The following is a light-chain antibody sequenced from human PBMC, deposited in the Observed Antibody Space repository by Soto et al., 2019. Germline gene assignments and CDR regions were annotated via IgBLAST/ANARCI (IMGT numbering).Light chain of an antibody. CDR1: QGIGGS. Sequence: ELAMTQSPATLSVSPDEGVTLSCRASQGIGGSLAWYQHKPGQTPRLLIYDTSTRATGVPARFSGSRSGTEFTLTISSLESEDFAIYYCQPYNSWPLTFGQGTKVDIK. V-gene: IGKV3-15*01. CDR2: DTS. CDR3: QPYNSWPLT. J-gene: IGKJ1*01.